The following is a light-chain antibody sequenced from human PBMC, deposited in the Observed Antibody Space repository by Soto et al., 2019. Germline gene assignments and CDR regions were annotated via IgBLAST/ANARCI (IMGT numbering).Light chain of an antibody. J-gene: IGKJ1*01. V-gene: IGKV3-20*01. CDR2: GTS. Sequence: EIVLTQSPGTLSVSPGERATLSCRASQTISSNNLAWYQQKPGQAPSLLIYGTSSRDTGIPARFSGSGSGTDCTLTISRLEPEDSAIYYCQQYGSWTFGQGTKVDI. CDR3: QQYGSWT. CDR1: QTISSNN.